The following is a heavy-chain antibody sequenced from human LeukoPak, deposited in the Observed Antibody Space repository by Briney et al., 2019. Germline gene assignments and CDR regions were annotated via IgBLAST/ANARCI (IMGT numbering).Heavy chain of an antibody. CDR2: IIPMFGTA. J-gene: IGHJ1*01. CDR1: GGTFSNYA. CDR3: ASLTGGYLG. D-gene: IGHD7-27*01. V-gene: IGHV1-69*13. Sequence: SVKVSYKASGGTFSNYAISWVRQAPGQGLEYMGGIIPMFGTAGYAQKFQGRVTITADESTSTAYMELSSLRSDDTAMYYCASLTGGYLGWGQGPWSPSPQ.